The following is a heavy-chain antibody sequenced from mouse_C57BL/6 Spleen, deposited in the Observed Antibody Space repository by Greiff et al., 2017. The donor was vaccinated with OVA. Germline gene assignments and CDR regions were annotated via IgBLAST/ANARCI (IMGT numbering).Heavy chain of an antibody. J-gene: IGHJ2*01. CDR3: ARSVYYGSSYRYFDY. CDR1: GYTFTSYG. Sequence: QVQLQQSGAELARPGASVKLSCKASGYTFTSYGISWVKQRTGQGLEWIGEIYPRSGNTYYNEKFKGKATLTADKSSSTAYMELRSLTSEDSAVYFCARSVYYGSSYRYFDYWGQGTTLTVSS. CDR2: IYPRSGNT. V-gene: IGHV1-81*01. D-gene: IGHD1-1*01.